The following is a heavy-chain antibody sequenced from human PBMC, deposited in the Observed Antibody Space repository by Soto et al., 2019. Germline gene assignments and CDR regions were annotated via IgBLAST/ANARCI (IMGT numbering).Heavy chain of an antibody. CDR1: GVTFSNYG. V-gene: IGHV3-74*01. Sequence: GGSLRLSWAAAGVTFSNYGMHWVRQAPGKGLMWVSRIKTDGSSTNYADSVKGRFTISRDNAKNTLYLEMNSLRVEDTAVYFCTRERFDPWGQGTLVTVSS. CDR2: IKTDGSST. CDR3: TRERFDP. J-gene: IGHJ5*02.